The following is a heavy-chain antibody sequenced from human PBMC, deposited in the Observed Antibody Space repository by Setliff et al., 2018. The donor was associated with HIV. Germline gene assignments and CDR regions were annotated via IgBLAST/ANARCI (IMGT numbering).Heavy chain of an antibody. J-gene: IGHJ4*02. D-gene: IGHD4-17*01. CDR3: ASPLIMTTVTKDY. CDR2: ISGSGSTI. CDR1: GFTFSDYY. Sequence: PGGSLRLSCAASGFTFSDYYMSWIRQAPGKGLEWVSYISGSGSTIYYADSVKGRFTISRDNAKNSLYLQMNNLRAEDTAMYYCASPLIMTTVTKDYWGQGTLVTV. V-gene: IGHV3-11*04.